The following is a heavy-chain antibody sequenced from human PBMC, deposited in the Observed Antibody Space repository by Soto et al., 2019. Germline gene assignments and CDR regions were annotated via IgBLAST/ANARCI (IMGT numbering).Heavy chain of an antibody. Sequence: SETLSLTCTVSGGSISSGGYYWSWIRQHPGKGLEWIGYIYYSGSTYYNPSLKSRVTISVDTSKNQFSLKLSSVTAADTAVYYCARVHFDVVVVAANVYAFDIWGQGTMVTVSS. J-gene: IGHJ3*02. CDR2: IYYSGST. CDR3: ARVHFDVVVVAANVYAFDI. CDR1: GGSISSGGYY. D-gene: IGHD2-15*01. V-gene: IGHV4-31*03.